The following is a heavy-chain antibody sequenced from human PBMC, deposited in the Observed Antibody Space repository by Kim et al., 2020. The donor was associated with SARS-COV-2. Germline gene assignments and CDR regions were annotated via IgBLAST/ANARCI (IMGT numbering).Heavy chain of an antibody. Sequence: SPARKSRVTISGDTTKNQCSLKLRSVTAADTAVYYCARHEVQLWLSWFDPWGQGTLVTVSS. J-gene: IGHJ5*02. CDR3: ARHEVQLWLSWFDP. D-gene: IGHD5-18*01. V-gene: IGHV4-39*01.